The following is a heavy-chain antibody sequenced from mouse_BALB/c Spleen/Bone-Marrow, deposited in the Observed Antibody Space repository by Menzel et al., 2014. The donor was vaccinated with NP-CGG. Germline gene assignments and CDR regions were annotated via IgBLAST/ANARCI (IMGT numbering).Heavy chain of an antibody. CDR3: VREDYGRGFAY. V-gene: IGHV10-3*03. D-gene: IGHD1-1*01. Sequence: DVHLVESGGGLVQPKGSLKLSCAASGFTFNTYAMHWVCQAPGKGLEWVARIRSKSNNYATYYADSVKDGFTISRDDSQSMLYLQMNNLKTEDTAMYYCVREDYGRGFAYWGQGTLVTVSA. CDR1: GFTFNTYA. J-gene: IGHJ3*01. CDR2: IRSKSNNYAT.